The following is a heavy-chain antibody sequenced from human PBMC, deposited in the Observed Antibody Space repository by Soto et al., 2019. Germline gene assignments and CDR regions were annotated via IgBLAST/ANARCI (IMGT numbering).Heavy chain of an antibody. CDR1: GGSISSGNYY. V-gene: IGHV4-30-2*01. Sequence: PSETLSLTCTVSGGSISSGNYYRSWIRQPPGKGLEWIGFIYHTGTTYYNPSLKSRVTISVDRSKNQFSLKLNSLTAADTAVYYCARGVNYYDSSGSSWFDPWGQGALVTVSS. CDR2: IYHTGTT. CDR3: ARGVNYYDSSGSSWFDP. J-gene: IGHJ5*02. D-gene: IGHD3-22*01.